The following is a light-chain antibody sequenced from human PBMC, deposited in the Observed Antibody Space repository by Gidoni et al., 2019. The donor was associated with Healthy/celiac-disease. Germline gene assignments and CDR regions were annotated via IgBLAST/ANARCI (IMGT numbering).Light chain of an antibody. CDR3: MQALQTRT. CDR2: LGS. V-gene: IGKV2-28*01. CDR1: QSLLHSNGYNY. Sequence: DIVITQSPLSLPVNPGEPASISCRSSQSLLHSNGYNYLDWYLQKPGQSPQLLIYLGSNRASGVPDRFSGSGSGTDFTLKISRVEAEDVGVYYCMQALQTRTFGQGTKVEIK. J-gene: IGKJ1*01.